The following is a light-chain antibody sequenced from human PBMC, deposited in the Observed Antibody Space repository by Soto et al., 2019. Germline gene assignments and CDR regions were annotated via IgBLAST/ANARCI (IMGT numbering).Light chain of an antibody. J-gene: IGKJ1*01. CDR2: GAS. CDR3: QQYGSSPST. Sequence: IVLTQSPGTLSLSPGERATLSCRASQTVSSNFLAWYQQKPGQAPRRLIFGASSRATGIPDRFSGSGSGTDFTLTISRLEPEDFAVYYCQQYGSSPSTFGQGTKVDIK. CDR1: QTVSSNF. V-gene: IGKV3-20*01.